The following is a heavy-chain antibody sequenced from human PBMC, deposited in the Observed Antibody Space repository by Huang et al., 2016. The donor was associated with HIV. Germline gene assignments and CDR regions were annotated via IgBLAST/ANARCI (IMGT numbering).Heavy chain of an antibody. J-gene: IGHJ4*02. CDR2: ISYDAKTK. CDR1: GFTFSSYG. D-gene: IGHD6-13*01. CDR3: AKGGSAAAVLDF. V-gene: IGHV3-30*18. Sequence: QVQLVESGGGVVQPGRSLRISCAASGFTFSSYGMHWVRQAPGKVLGWVAVISYDAKTKYYADSVKGRCSISRDNSKTTVYLQLNSLRLEDTAVYYCAKGGSAAAVLDFWGQGTLVTVSS.